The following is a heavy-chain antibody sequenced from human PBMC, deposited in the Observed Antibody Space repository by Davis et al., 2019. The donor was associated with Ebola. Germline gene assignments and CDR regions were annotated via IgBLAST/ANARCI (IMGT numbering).Heavy chain of an antibody. Sequence: GESLMISCAASGFTFSTYNMNWVRQAPGKGLEWVSSISSSTSYTYYADSLKGRFTISRDNAKNSLYLQMSSLRAEDTAVYYCARTVYYDSSAYYPPDFWGQGTLVTVSS. V-gene: IGHV3-21*01. CDR2: ISSSTSYT. J-gene: IGHJ4*02. CDR1: GFTFSTYN. D-gene: IGHD3-22*01. CDR3: ARTVYYDSSAYYPPDF.